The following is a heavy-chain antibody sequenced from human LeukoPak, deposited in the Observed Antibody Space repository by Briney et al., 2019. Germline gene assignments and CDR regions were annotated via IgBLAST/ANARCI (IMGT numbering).Heavy chain of an antibody. J-gene: IGHJ4*02. Sequence: GGSLRLSCAASGFTFDDYAMHWVRQAPGKGLEWVSGISWNSGSIGYADSVKGRFTISRDNAKNSLYLQMNSLRAEDMALYYCAKGGTYYDSSGYYPDYFDYWGQGTLVTVSS. V-gene: IGHV3-9*03. D-gene: IGHD3-22*01. CDR3: AKGGTYYDSSGYYPDYFDY. CDR1: GFTFDDYA. CDR2: ISWNSGSI.